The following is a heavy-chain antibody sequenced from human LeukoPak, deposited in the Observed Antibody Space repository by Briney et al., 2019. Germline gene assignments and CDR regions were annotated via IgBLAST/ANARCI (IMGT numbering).Heavy chain of an antibody. CDR2: VYYSGST. J-gene: IGHJ4*02. Sequence: SETLSLTCTVSGGSISSYYWSWIRQPPGKGLEWIGYVYYSGSTNYNPSLKSRLTISVDTSKKQFSLNLSSVTAADTAVYYCARDFHSRYGGRYLDYWGQGTLVTVSS. CDR1: GGSISSYY. CDR3: ARDFHSRYGGRYLDY. V-gene: IGHV4-59*01. D-gene: IGHD1-26*01.